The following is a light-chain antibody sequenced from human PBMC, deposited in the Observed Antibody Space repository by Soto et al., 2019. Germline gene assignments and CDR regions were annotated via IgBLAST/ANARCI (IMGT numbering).Light chain of an antibody. CDR3: QQYNNYIT. J-gene: IGKJ5*01. Sequence: AIEFTQSPSSLSASVGDRVTITCRASQSISSALAWYQQKPGQAPKLLIYDASSLKSGVPSRFSGSGSGTDFTLTISSLQPEDFATYYCQQYNNYITFGQGTRLEIK. CDR2: DAS. CDR1: QSISSA. V-gene: IGKV1D-13*01.